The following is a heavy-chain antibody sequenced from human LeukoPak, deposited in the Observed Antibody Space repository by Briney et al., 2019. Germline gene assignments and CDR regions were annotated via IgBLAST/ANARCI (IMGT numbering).Heavy chain of an antibody. J-gene: IGHJ4*02. CDR1: GFTFGDYA. CDR2: IRSKAYGGTT. CDR3: TRDGDSSGLYFDY. Sequence: PGRSLRLSCTASGFTFGDYAMSWFRQAPGKGLEGVGFIRSKAYGGTTEYAASVKGRFTISRDDSKSIAYLQMNSLKTEDTAVYYCTRDGDSSGLYFDYWGQGTLVTVSS. V-gene: IGHV3-49*03. D-gene: IGHD6-19*01.